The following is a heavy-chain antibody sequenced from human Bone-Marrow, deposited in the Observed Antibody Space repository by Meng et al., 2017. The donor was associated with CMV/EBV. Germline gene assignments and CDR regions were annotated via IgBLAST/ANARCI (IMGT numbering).Heavy chain of an antibody. Sequence: ESLKISCTVSGGSISISNYYWVWIRQPPGKGLEWIGYIYYSGSTNYNPSLKSRVTISVDTSKNQFSLKLSSVTAADTAVYYCARAGFLEWLYTTYFDYWGQGTLVTVPQ. CDR2: IYYSGST. CDR3: ARAGFLEWLYTTYFDY. D-gene: IGHD3-3*01. J-gene: IGHJ4*02. V-gene: IGHV4-61*05. CDR1: GGSISISNYY.